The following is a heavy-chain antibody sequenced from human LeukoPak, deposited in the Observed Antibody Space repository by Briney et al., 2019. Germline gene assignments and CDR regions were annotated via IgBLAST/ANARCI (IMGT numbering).Heavy chain of an antibody. CDR1: GFTFSSYA. CDR3: AKDLGVRGVPRHSFDY. J-gene: IGHJ4*02. D-gene: IGHD3-10*01. V-gene: IGHV3-23*01. CDR2: ISGSGGST. Sequence: GGSLRLSCAASGFTFSSYAMSWVRQAPGKGLEWVSAISGSGGSTYYADSVKGRFTISRDNSKNTLYLQMNSLRAEDTAVYYWAKDLGVRGVPRHSFDYWGQGTLVTVSS.